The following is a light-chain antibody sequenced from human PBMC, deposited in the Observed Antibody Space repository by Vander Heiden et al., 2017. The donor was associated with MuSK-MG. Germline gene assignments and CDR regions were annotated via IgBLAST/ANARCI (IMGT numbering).Light chain of an antibody. CDR2: AAS. V-gene: IGKV1-39*01. CDR1: ENINNY. CDR3: QQSNTTPTFT. J-gene: IGKJ3*01. Sequence: DIQVTQSPLSLSASVGDRVTLTCRASENINNYLNWYQQRPGKAPKLLIYAASSLESGVPSRFSGSGSGTEFTLTITSLQPEDFATYYCQQSNTTPTFTFGPGTKVEIK.